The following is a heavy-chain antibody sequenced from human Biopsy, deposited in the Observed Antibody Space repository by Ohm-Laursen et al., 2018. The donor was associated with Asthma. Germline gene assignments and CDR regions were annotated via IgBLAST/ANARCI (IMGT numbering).Heavy chain of an antibody. D-gene: IGHD5/OR15-5a*01. V-gene: IGHV3-30-3*01. CDR3: ARDLRSDNWDPWGMDV. CDR1: GFTFSDYD. CDR2: ISYDGTNK. Sequence: SLRLSCAATGFTFSDYDMHWVRQAPGKGLEWVAVISYDGTNKDYADSVKGRFTFSRDNSQNTLSLEMNSLRVEDTAVYYCARDLRSDNWDPWGMDVWGLGTTVTVAS. J-gene: IGHJ6*02.